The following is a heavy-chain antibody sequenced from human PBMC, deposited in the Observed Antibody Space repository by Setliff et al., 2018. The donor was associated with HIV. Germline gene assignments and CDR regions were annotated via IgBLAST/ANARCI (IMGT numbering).Heavy chain of an antibody. V-gene: IGHV4-59*12. D-gene: IGHD2-2*01. CDR1: GGSISSYY. Sequence: PSETLSLTCTVSGGSISSYYWSWIRQPPGKGLEWIGYVYYNGGTQYNPSLKSRVTISINTSKNQFSLKLSSVTAADTAVYYCARDRDIVVVPASPQGYYYYMDVWGKGTTVTVSS. CDR3: ARDRDIVVVPASPQGYYYYMDV. J-gene: IGHJ6*03. CDR2: VYYNGGT.